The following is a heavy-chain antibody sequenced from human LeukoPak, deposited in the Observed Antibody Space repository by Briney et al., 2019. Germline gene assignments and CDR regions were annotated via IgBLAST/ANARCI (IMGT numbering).Heavy chain of an antibody. Sequence: PGGSLRLSCAASGFTFSSYGMHWVRQAPGKGLEWVAAIWYDGSNKYYADSVKGRFTISRDNSKNTLYLQMNSLRAEDTAVYYCAKAWSGYSSRSPTGYWGQGTLVTVSS. D-gene: IGHD6-13*01. CDR1: GFTFSSYG. CDR3: AKAWSGYSSRSPTGY. J-gene: IGHJ4*02. CDR2: IWYDGSNK. V-gene: IGHV3-33*06.